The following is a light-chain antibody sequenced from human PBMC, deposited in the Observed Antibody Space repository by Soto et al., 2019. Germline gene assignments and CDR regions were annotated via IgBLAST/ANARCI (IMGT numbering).Light chain of an antibody. V-gene: IGKV1-9*01. CDR2: EAS. CDR3: QQYDSLSQT. CDR1: QGISSS. J-gene: IGKJ1*01. Sequence: DIQMTQSPSSLSASIGDRVTITCRASQGISSSLAWYQQEPGKAPKLLIYEASTLQSGVPSRFSGRGSGTEFTLTISSLQPDDFATYYCQQYDSLSQTFGQGTKV.